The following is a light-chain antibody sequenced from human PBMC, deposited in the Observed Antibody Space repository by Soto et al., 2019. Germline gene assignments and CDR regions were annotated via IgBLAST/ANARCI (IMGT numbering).Light chain of an antibody. J-gene: IGLJ1*01. CDR3: QSYDSSLSASYV. V-gene: IGLV1-40*01. CDR2: GNT. CDR1: SSNIGTYT. Sequence: QSVLTQPPSVSGTPGQRVTISCSGGSSNIGTYTVNWYQHLPGKAPKLLIYGNTNRPSGVPDRFSGSKSGTSASLAITGLQAEDEADYYCQSYDSSLSASYVFGGGTKVTVL.